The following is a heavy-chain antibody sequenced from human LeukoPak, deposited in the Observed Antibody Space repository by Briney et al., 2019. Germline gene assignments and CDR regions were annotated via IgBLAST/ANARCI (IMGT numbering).Heavy chain of an antibody. J-gene: IGHJ4*02. Sequence: TGGSLRLSCTASGFTFSSYAMSWVRQAPGKGLEWVSAISGSGGSTYYADSVKGRFTISRDNSKNTLYLQMNSLRAEDTAVYYCAKDPVYLYDSSGYYRGGVDYWGQGTLVTVSS. CDR1: GFTFSSYA. V-gene: IGHV3-23*01. CDR3: AKDPVYLYDSSGYYRGGVDY. CDR2: ISGSGGST. D-gene: IGHD3-22*01.